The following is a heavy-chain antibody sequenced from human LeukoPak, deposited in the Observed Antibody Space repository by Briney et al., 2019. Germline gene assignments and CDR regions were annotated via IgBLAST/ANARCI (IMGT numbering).Heavy chain of an antibody. CDR3: AKKVPANWGSYFDY. CDR1: GFTFRSYG. CDR2: IWHDGKNK. D-gene: IGHD7-27*01. V-gene: IGHV3-33*06. J-gene: IGHJ4*02. Sequence: GRSLRLSCAASGFTFRSYGMHWVRQAPGKGLEWVAVIWHDGKNKYYADSVKGRFTISRDNSKNTLYLQMDSLRAEDTAVYYCAKKVPANWGSYFDYWGQGTLVTVSS.